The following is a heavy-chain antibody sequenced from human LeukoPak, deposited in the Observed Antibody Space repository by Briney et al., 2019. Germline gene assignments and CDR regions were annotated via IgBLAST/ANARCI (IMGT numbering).Heavy chain of an antibody. CDR2: FDPEDGET. D-gene: IGHD2-15*01. CDR1: GYILTELS. V-gene: IGHV1-24*01. Sequence: ASVKVSCRVSGYILTELSMHWVRQAPGKGLEWMGGFDPEDGETIYAQKFQGRVTMTEDTSTDTAYMELSSLRSEDTAVYYCATVGYSSGVSCYGPYYFDYWGQGTLVTVSS. CDR3: ATVGYSSGVSCYGPYYFDY. J-gene: IGHJ4*02.